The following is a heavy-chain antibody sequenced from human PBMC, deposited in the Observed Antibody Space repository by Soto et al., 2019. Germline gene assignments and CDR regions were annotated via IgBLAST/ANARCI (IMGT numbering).Heavy chain of an antibody. J-gene: IGHJ3*02. CDR1: GYTLTSYY. V-gene: IGHV1-46*03. CDR3: AREGENAGSSGAFDI. D-gene: IGHD6-6*01. CDR2: INPSGGSP. Sequence: ASVKASCKASGYTLTSYYMHWVRQAPGKGLEWMGIINPSGGSPSTPQKFRGSVTITRDTSTSTVYMELSSLRSEDTALFFFAREGENAGSSGAFDIWGQGTMVTVSS.